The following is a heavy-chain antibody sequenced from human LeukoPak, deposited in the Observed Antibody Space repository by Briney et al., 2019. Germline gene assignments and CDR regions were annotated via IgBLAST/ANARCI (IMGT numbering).Heavy chain of an antibody. J-gene: IGHJ4*02. CDR1: GYTFTGYY. CDR3: ARASVVVPAAIRPFNY. CDR2: INPNSGGT. D-gene: IGHD2-2*02. Sequence: ASVKVSCKASGYTFTGYYMHWVRQAPGQGLEWMGWINPNSGGTNYAQKFQGRVTMTRDTSISTAYMELSRLRSDDTAVYYCARASVVVPAAIRPFNYWGQGTLVTVSS. V-gene: IGHV1-2*02.